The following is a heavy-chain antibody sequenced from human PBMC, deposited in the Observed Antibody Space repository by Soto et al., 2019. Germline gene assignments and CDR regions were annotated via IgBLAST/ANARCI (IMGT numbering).Heavy chain of an antibody. Sequence: SETLSLTCSVSGGSTSTGDNYWSWIRQSPGKGLEWIGYIYYTGNTYYNPSLESRVSISVDTSKNQFSLKLSSVTAADTAVYYCARDPFDGIDVWGQGTTVTVSS. V-gene: IGHV4-30-4*01. J-gene: IGHJ6*02. CDR1: GGSTSTGDNY. CDR2: IYYTGNT. CDR3: ARDPFDGIDV.